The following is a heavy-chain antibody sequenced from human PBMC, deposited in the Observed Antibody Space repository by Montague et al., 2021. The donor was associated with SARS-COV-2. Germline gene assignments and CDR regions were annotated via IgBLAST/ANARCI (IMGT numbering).Heavy chain of an antibody. CDR3: VRGSGDY. Sequence: SETLSLTCTVSGGSISSYYWSWIRQPPGKGLEWIGYIFYNRSVNYNPSLKSRVTISVDTSKNQFSLKLSSVTAADTAVYYCVRGSGDYWGQGTLVTVSS. CDR2: IFYNRSV. D-gene: IGHD7-27*01. J-gene: IGHJ4*02. V-gene: IGHV4-59*01. CDR1: GGSISSYY.